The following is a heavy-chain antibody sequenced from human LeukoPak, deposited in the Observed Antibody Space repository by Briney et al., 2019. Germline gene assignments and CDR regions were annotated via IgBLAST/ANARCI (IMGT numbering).Heavy chain of an antibody. CDR3: AREGSSSCHFDY. J-gene: IGHJ4*02. Sequence: GGSLRLSCAASGLTFSDYYMSWIRQAPGKGLEWVSYISSSGSTIYYADSVKGRFTISRENAKNSLYLQMNSLRAEDTAVYYCAREGSSSCHFDYWGQGTLVTVSS. V-gene: IGHV3-11*04. CDR2: ISSSGSTI. D-gene: IGHD6-13*01. CDR1: GLTFSDYY.